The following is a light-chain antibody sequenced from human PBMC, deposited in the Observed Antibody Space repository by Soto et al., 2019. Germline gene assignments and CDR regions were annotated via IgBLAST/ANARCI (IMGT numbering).Light chain of an antibody. Sequence: QSVLTQPPSVSGAPGQRVTISCTGSSSNIGAGYDVHWYQQLPGTAPKLLIYGNSNRPSGVPDRFSGSKSVTSASLAITGLQAEDEADYYCTSYDSSPVFGGGTKLTVL. CDR1: SSNIGAGYD. J-gene: IGLJ2*01. CDR3: TSYDSSPV. CDR2: GNS. V-gene: IGLV1-40*01.